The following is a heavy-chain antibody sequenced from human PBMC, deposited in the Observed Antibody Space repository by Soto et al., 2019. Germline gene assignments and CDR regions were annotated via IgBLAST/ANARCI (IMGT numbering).Heavy chain of an antibody. CDR3: AKDWGYDYVWGSWLYGMDV. V-gene: IGHV3-23*01. Sequence: EVQLLESGGGLVQPGGSLRLSCAASGFTFSSYAMSWVRQAPGKGLEWVSAISGSGGSTYYADSVKGRFTISRDNSKNTPYLQMNSLRAEDTAVYYCAKDWGYDYVWGSWLYGMDVWGQGTTVTVSS. J-gene: IGHJ6*02. D-gene: IGHD3-16*01. CDR1: GFTFSSYA. CDR2: ISGSGGST.